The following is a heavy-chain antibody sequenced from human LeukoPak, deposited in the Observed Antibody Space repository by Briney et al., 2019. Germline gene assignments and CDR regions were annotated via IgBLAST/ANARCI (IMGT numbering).Heavy chain of an antibody. CDR3: ATRTDTAGFHWAYDH. Sequence: LGGSLRLSCPASGLTFTSAWMSWVRHTPGKGLAWVARIKSNTDGGTTDYAAPVKGRFNISRDDSKYTLYLQMNSLKSEDTAIYYCATRTDTAGFHWAYDHWGQGTLVTVSS. CDR1: GLTFTSAW. V-gene: IGHV3-15*01. CDR2: IKSNTDGGTT. J-gene: IGHJ4*02. D-gene: IGHD5-18*01.